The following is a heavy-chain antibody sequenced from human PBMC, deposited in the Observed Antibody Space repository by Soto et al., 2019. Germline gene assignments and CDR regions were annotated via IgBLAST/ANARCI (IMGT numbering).Heavy chain of an antibody. CDR3: ASTQLSNNGYYYYGMDV. D-gene: IGHD1-1*01. J-gene: IGHJ6*02. CDR2: IYPGDSDT. Sequence: PGESLKISCKGSGYSFTSYWIGWVRQMPGKGLEWMGIIYPGDSDTRYSPSFQGQVTISADKSISTAYLQWSSLKASDTATYYCASTQLSNNGYYYYGMDVWGQGTTVTVSS. CDR1: GYSFTSYW. V-gene: IGHV5-51*01.